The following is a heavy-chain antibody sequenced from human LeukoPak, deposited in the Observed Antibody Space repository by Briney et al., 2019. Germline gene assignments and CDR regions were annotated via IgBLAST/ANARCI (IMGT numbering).Heavy chain of an antibody. V-gene: IGHV3-53*01. CDR2: IYSGGST. J-gene: IGHJ4*02. CDR3: ARVGGH. Sequence: GGTLRLSCAASGLTVSKNYMSWVRQAPGKGLESVSVIYSGGSTYYADSVRGRFTISRDNSKNTLYLQMNSLRVEDTAVYYCARVGGHWGQGTLVTVSS. CDR1: GLTVSKNY. D-gene: IGHD3-10*01.